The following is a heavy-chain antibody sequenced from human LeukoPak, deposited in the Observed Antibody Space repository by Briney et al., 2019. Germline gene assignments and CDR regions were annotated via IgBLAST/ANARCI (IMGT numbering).Heavy chain of an antibody. CDR3: AKVPVVAGIAAAGTKGPFDC. Sequence: GGSLRLSCAASGFTFSSYTMNWVRQAPGKGLEWVSAISGSGGSTYYADSVKGRFTISRDNSKNTLYLQMNSLRAEDTAVYYCAKVPVVAGIAAAGTKGPFDCWGQGTLVTVSS. D-gene: IGHD6-13*01. CDR2: ISGSGGST. V-gene: IGHV3-23*01. CDR1: GFTFSSYT. J-gene: IGHJ4*02.